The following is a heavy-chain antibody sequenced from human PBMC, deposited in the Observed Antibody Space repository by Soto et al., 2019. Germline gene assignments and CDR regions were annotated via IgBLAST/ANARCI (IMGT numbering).Heavy chain of an antibody. Sequence: ASVKVSCKVSGYTLTELSMHWVRQAPGKGLEWMGGFDPEDGETIYAQKLQGRVTMTTDTSTSTAYMELRSLRSDDTAVYYCASNPYGDYDYYYYYYGMDVWGQGTTVTVSS. V-gene: IGHV1-24*01. CDR3: ASNPYGDYDYYYYYYGMDV. D-gene: IGHD4-17*01. J-gene: IGHJ6*02. CDR1: GYTLTELS. CDR2: FDPEDGET.